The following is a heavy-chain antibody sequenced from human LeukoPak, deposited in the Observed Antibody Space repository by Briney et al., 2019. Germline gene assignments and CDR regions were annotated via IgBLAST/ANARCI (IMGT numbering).Heavy chain of an antibody. CDR2: IYYSGST. V-gene: IGHV4-39*01. J-gene: IGHJ4*02. Sequence: SETLSLTCTVSGGSISSSSYYWGWIRQPPGKGLEWIGSIYYSGSTYYNPSLKSRVTISVDTSKNQFSLKLSSVTAADTAVYYCAKCRALWFGGLPFDYWGQGTLVTVSS. D-gene: IGHD3-10*01. CDR1: GGSISSSSYY. CDR3: AKCRALWFGGLPFDY.